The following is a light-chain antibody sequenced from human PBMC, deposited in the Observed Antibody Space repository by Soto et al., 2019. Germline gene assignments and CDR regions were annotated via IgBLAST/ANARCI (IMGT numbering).Light chain of an antibody. J-gene: IGLJ2*01. V-gene: IGLV2-14*01. CDR3: SSYTSSSTVV. CDR2: DVS. Sequence: QSALTQPASVSGSPGQSITISCTGTSSDVGGYNYVSWYQQHPGKAPKLMIYDVSNRPSGVSNRFSGSKSGNTASLTISGLQAEAEADYYCSSYTSSSTVVFGGWTQLTVL. CDR1: SSDVGGYNY.